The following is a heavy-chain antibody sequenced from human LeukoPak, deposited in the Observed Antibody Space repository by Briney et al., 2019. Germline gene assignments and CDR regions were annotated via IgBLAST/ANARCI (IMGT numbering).Heavy chain of an antibody. CDR1: GFTVSSNY. J-gene: IGHJ5*02. CDR3: ARLGYSSGWYYGWFDP. Sequence: GGSLRLSCAASGFTVSSNYMSWVRQAPGKGLEWVSVIYSGGSTYYADSVKGRFTISRDNSKNTLYLQMNSLRAEDTAVYYCARLGYSSGWYYGWFDPWGQGTLVTVSS. V-gene: IGHV3-53*01. CDR2: IYSGGST. D-gene: IGHD6-19*01.